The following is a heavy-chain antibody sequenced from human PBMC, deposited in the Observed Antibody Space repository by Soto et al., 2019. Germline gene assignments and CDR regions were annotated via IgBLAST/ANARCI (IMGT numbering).Heavy chain of an antibody. D-gene: IGHD5-18*01. Sequence: QVQLQGSGPSLVKPSQTLSLTCSVSGASISSGAYFWTWIRHHPGKGLEWFGYIYYSVNTSYTYQSPYLQSAVTMSGETSKNLFTLRLTYVTAADTATDYCATDKDPDTYGQTTIRDFTSAMHVWGHGTTVIVSS. J-gene: IGHJ6*02. CDR1: GASISSGAYF. CDR3: ATDKDPDTYGQTTIRDFTSAMHV. CDR2: IYYSVNT. V-gene: IGHV4-31*01.